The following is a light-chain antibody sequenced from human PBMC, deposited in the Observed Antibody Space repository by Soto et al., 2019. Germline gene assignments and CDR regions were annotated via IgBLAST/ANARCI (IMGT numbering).Light chain of an antibody. Sequence: VLTQSPGTLSLSPWERVTLSCRASQSVTTNYLAWYQQNPGQAPRLLIYGASSRATGIPDRFSGSGSGTDFTLTISRLEPEDFAMYYCQQYGISPITFGQGTRLEI. CDR2: GAS. CDR1: QSVTTNY. J-gene: IGKJ5*01. CDR3: QQYGISPIT. V-gene: IGKV3-20*01.